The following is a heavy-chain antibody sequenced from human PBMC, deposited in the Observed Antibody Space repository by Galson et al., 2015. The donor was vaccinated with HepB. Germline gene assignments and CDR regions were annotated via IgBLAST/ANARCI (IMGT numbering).Heavy chain of an antibody. CDR3: ARGGPVPAAMDMRRADAFDI. D-gene: IGHD2-2*01. CDR1: GFTVSSNY. CDR2: IYSGGST. Sequence: SLRLSCAASGFTVSSNYMSWVRQAPGKGLEWVSVIYSGGSTYYADSVKGRFTISRHNSKNTLYLQMNSLRAEDTAVYYCARGGPVPAAMDMRRADAFDIWGQGTMVTVSS. V-gene: IGHV3-53*04. J-gene: IGHJ3*02.